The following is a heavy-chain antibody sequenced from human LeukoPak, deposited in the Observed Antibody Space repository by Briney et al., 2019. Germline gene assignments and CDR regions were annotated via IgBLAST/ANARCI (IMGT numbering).Heavy chain of an antibody. CDR2: IYPGDSDT. CDR1: GYSFTSYW. J-gene: IGHJ4*02. V-gene: IGHV5-51*01. CDR3: ARQSITMVRGVHYFDY. Sequence: GESLKISCKGSGYSFTSYWIGWVRQMPGKGLEWMGIIYPGDSDTRYSPSFQGQVTISADKSISTAYLQWSSLKAPDTAMYYCARQSITMVRGVHYFDYWGQGTLVTVSS. D-gene: IGHD3-10*01.